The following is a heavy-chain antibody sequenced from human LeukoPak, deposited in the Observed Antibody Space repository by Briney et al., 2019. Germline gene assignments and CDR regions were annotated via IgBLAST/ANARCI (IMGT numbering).Heavy chain of an antibody. CDR1: GGSISSTTYY. V-gene: IGHV4-39*07. CDR3: ARDGYYYDSSGYYEKMYYFDY. D-gene: IGHD3-22*01. J-gene: IGHJ4*02. CDR2: IYTSGST. Sequence: SETLSLTCAVSGGSISSTTYYWGWIRQLPGKGLEWIGRIYTSGSTNYNPSLKSRVTMSVDTSKNQFSLKLSSVTAADTAVYYCARDGYYYDSSGYYEKMYYFDYWGQGTLVTVSS.